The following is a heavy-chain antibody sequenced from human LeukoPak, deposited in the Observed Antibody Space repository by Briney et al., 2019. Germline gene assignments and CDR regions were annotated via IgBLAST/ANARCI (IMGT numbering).Heavy chain of an antibody. CDR1: GYTFTSYD. CDR2: MNPNSGNT. J-gene: IGHJ3*02. CDR3: ASPAKGVVGAKGAFDI. D-gene: IGHD1-26*01. Sequence: ASVKVSCKASGYTFTSYDINWVRQATGQGLEWMGWMNPNSGNTGYAQKFQGRVTMTRNTSISTAYMELSSLRSEDTAVYYCASPAKGVVGAKGAFDIWGQGTMVTVSS. V-gene: IGHV1-8*01.